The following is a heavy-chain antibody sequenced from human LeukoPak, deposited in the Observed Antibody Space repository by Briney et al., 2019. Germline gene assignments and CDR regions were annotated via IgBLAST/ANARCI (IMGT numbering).Heavy chain of an antibody. D-gene: IGHD7-27*01. CDR1: GGSISSYY. Sequence: SETLSLTCTVSGGSISSYYWSWIRQPPGKGLEWIGYIYYRVTSDYNPSLKSRVTMSVDMSTRQISLKLSSVTAADTAVYYCAKALYDSTGDGYWGQGTLVTISS. CDR2: IYYRVTS. V-gene: IGHV4-59*01. J-gene: IGHJ4*02. CDR3: AKALYDSTGDGY.